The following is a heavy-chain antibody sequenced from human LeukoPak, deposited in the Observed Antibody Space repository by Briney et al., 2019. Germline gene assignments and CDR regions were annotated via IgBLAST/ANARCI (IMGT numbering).Heavy chain of an antibody. CDR1: GRSIRSVY. Sequence: PSETLSLTCTVSGRSIRSVYWNWIRQSAGKGLEWIGRIYATDLTNYNPSLKSRVTLSVDMSKNELSLTLKSVTAADTAVYYCARGFGSGTAPIDLWGQGALVTVSS. CDR3: ARGFGSGTAPIDL. J-gene: IGHJ5*02. CDR2: IYATDLT. D-gene: IGHD3-10*01. V-gene: IGHV4-4*07.